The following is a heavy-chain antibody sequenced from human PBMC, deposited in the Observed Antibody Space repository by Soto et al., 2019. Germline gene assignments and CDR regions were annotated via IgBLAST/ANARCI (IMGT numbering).Heavy chain of an antibody. V-gene: IGHV1-69*13. CDR3: AREIFGVIISGGRDAFDI. Sequence: SVKVSCKAFGGTFSPYAISWVRQAPGQGLEWMGGIIPIFGTAKYAQKFQGRVTITADESTSTAYMELSSLRSEDTAVYYCAREIFGVIISGGRDAFDIWGQGTMVTVSS. J-gene: IGHJ3*02. CDR1: GGTFSPYA. D-gene: IGHD3-3*01. CDR2: IIPIFGTA.